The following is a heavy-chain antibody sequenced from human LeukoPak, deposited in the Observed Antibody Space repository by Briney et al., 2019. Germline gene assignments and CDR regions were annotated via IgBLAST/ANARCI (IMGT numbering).Heavy chain of an antibody. J-gene: IGHJ6*02. Sequence: GGSLRLSCAASGFIFRNYWMSWVRQAPGKGLEWVSVISGSDDLTYYSDSVKGRFTISRDNSKNILYLQMNSLRADDTALYYCAKAATRRAASNYYYYGMDVWRHGTTVTVFS. CDR1: GFIFRNYW. V-gene: IGHV3-23*01. CDR3: AKAATRRAASNYYYYGMDV. D-gene: IGHD4-11*01. CDR2: ISGSDDLT.